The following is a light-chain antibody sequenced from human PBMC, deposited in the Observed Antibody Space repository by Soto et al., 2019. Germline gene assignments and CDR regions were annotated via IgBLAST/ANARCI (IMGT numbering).Light chain of an antibody. CDR3: QQSYSTPQT. CDR2: AAS. CDR1: QSISSY. J-gene: IGKJ1*01. Sequence: IQMTQSPSSLAASVGDRVPITCRASQSISSYLNWYQQKPGKAPKLLIYAASSLQSGVPSRFSGSGSGTDFTLTISSLQPEDFATYYCQQSYSTPQTFGQGTKVDIK. V-gene: IGKV1-39*01.